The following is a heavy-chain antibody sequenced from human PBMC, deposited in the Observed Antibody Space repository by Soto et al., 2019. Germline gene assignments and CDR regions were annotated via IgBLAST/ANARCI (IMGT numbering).Heavy chain of an antibody. J-gene: IGHJ1*01. CDR1: GGTFSSYA. Sequence: QVQLVQSGAEVKKPGSSVKVSCKASGGTFSSYAIRCVRQAPGQGLERMGGIVPIFGTANYAQKFQGRVTIPAEESTSTAYMELSSLRSDDTAVYYCARGGNGYGPAEYFQHWGQGTLVTVSS. D-gene: IGHD5-18*01. CDR2: IVPIFGTA. CDR3: ARGGNGYGPAEYFQH. V-gene: IGHV1-69*12.